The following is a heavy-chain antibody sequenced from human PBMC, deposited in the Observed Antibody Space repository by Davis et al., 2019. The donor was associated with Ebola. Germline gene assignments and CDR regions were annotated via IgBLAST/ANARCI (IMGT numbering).Heavy chain of an antibody. CDR3: ASGIVATILRAYYGMDV. Sequence: AASVKVSCKASGGTFSSYAISWVRQAPGQGLEWMGGIIPIFGTANYAQKFQGRVTITADKSTSTAYMELSSLRSEDTAVYYCASGIVATILRAYYGMDVWGQGTTVTVSS. J-gene: IGHJ6*02. CDR1: GGTFSSYA. CDR2: IIPIFGTA. D-gene: IGHD5-12*01. V-gene: IGHV1-69*06.